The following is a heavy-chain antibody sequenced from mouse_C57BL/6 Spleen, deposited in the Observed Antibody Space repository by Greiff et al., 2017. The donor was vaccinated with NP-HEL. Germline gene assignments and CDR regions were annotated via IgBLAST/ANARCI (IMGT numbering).Heavy chain of an antibody. CDR1: GYTFTSYW. Sequence: QVQLQQPGAELVKPGASVKLSCKASGYTFTSYWMHWVKQRPGQGLEWIGMIHPNSGSTNYNEKFKSKATLTVDTSSSTAYMQLSSLTSEDSAVYYCARDWDEFAYWGQGTLVTVSA. CDR3: ARDWDEFAY. D-gene: IGHD4-1*01. V-gene: IGHV1-64*01. J-gene: IGHJ3*01. CDR2: IHPNSGST.